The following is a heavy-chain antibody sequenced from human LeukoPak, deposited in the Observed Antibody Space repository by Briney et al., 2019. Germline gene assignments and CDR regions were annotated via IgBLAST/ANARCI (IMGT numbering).Heavy chain of an antibody. J-gene: IGHJ6*02. CDR3: ARDRGYGMDV. Sequence: GGSLRLSCAASGFTFSSYWMSWVRQAPGKGLEWVDNIKQDGSEKNYVDSVKGRLTISRDNAKSSLYLQMNSLRAEDTAVYYCARDRGYGMDVWGQGTTVTVSS. D-gene: IGHD5-12*01. CDR2: IKQDGSEK. V-gene: IGHV3-7*04. CDR1: GFTFSSYW.